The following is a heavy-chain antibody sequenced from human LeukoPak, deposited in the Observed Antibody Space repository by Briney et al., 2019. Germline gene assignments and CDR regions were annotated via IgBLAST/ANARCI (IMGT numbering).Heavy chain of an antibody. V-gene: IGHV4-4*09. J-gene: IGHJ4*02. CDR1: GGSISSYY. CDR2: IYTSGST. CDR3: ARHLFREYCRPFGF. D-gene: IGHD6-6*01. Sequence: SETLSLTCTVSGGSISSYYWSWIRQPPGKGLEWIGYIYTSGSTNYNPSLNSRVTISVDTSKNQSSLKLSSVTAADTAVYYCARHLFREYCRPFGFRGQGTLVTVSS.